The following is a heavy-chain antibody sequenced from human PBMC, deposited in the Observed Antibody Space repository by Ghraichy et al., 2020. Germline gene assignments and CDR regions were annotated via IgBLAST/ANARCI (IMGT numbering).Heavy chain of an antibody. CDR1: GFTFSSYW. CDR3: ARSSDYYDTRGSSY. CDR2: INSDGSST. V-gene: IGHV3-74*01. Sequence: GGSLRLSCAASGFTFSSYWMHWVRQAPGKGLVWVSRINSDGSSTTYADSVKGRFTISRDNAKNTLYLQMNGLRAEDTAVYYCARSSDYYDTRGSSYWGQGTLVTVSS. J-gene: IGHJ4*02. D-gene: IGHD3-22*01.